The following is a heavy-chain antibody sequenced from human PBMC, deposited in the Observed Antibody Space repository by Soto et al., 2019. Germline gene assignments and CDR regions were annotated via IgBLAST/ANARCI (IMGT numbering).Heavy chain of an antibody. V-gene: IGHV4-59*01. CDR1: DGAITRYY. J-gene: IGHJ5*02. D-gene: IGHD2-2*02. Sequence: PSETLSLTCTVSDGAITRYYWNWIRQPPGKGLEWIGYIYHSGRTNYNPSLKSRVTISVDTSKNQFSLSLSSVTAADTAVYYCAGYTTPVVWFDPWGQGTLVTVSS. CDR3: AGYTTPVVWFDP. CDR2: IYHSGRT.